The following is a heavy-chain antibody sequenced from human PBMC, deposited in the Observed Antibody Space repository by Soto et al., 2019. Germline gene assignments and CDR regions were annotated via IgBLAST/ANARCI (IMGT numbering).Heavy chain of an antibody. D-gene: IGHD2-21*02. CDR2: MYNTGST. CDR3: ARDLWGYCGADCYPLDV. Sequence: SETLSLTCTLSGFSISSYYCSWIRQPPGKGLEWIGYMYNTGSTIYNPSLKSRVTISVDTSKNQFSLKLNSVTAADTAVYYCARDLWGYCGADCYPLDVWGQGTTVT. J-gene: IGHJ6*02. CDR1: GFSISSYY. V-gene: IGHV4-59*01.